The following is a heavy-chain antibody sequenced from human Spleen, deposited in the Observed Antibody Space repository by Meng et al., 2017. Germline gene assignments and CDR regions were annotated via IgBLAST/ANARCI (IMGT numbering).Heavy chain of an antibody. V-gene: IGHV1-18*01. Sequence: QVRLVQSGAELRQPGASVKVSCKASGYTLSSDGFSWVRQAPGQGLEWLGWINTYNGKTDYAQKFQGRITMTTDTFTSTAYMELRSLRSDDTAVYYCATRGNPYLNCWGQGTLVTVSS. J-gene: IGHJ4*02. CDR2: INTYNGKT. CDR3: ATRGNPYLNC. CDR1: GYTLSSDG.